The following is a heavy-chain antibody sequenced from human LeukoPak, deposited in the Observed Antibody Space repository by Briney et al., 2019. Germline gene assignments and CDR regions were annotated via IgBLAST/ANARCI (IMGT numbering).Heavy chain of an antibody. D-gene: IGHD3-22*01. Sequence: SETLSLTCTVSGGSISSYYWSWLRQPPGKGLEWIGYIYYSGSTNYNPSLKSRVTISVDTSKNQFSLKLSSVTAADTAVYYCAKFTYYYDSSGSPGAFDIWGQGTMVTVSS. J-gene: IGHJ3*02. CDR3: AKFTYYYDSSGSPGAFDI. V-gene: IGHV4-59*01. CDR1: GGSISSYY. CDR2: IYYSGST.